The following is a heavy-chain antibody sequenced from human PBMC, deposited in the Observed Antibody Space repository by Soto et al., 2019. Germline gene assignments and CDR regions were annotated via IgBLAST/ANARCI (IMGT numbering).Heavy chain of an antibody. CDR1: GFTFTNYW. CDR3: GSVFEH. Sequence: EVQLVESGGGLVQPGGSLRLSCAASGFTFTNYWMHWVRQAPGKGLQWVARVDGEGSGTSYADSVKGRFTISRDNAKNTLSLQMNSLRADDTAVYYCGSVFEHWGWGTLFTVSS. V-gene: IGHV3-74*01. J-gene: IGHJ4*02. D-gene: IGHD1-26*01. CDR2: VDGEGSGT.